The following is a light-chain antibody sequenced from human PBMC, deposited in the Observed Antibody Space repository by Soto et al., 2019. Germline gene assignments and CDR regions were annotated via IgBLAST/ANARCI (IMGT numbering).Light chain of an antibody. CDR1: QSISNR. CDR3: QQANSFPT. J-gene: IGKJ5*01. CDR2: DVS. V-gene: IGKV1-5*01. Sequence: DIQMTQSPSTLSASVGDRATITFRASQSISNRLAWYQQKPGKAPTLLIYDVSRLESGVPSRFSGSGSGTEFTLTINSLQPDDFATYYCQQANSFPTFGQGTRLEIK.